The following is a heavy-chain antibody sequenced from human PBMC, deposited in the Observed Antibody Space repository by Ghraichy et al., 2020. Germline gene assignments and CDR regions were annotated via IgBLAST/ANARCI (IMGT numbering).Heavy chain of an antibody. Sequence: ASVKVSCKASGYTFTSYGISWVRQAPGQGLEWMGWISVYNGNTNYAQKLQDRVTMTTDTSTSTAYMELRSLRSDDTAVYYCARRVAAAGTGGYYFDYWRQGTLVTGSS. V-gene: IGHV1-18*04. J-gene: IGHJ4*02. D-gene: IGHD6-13*01. CDR2: ISVYNGNT. CDR1: GYTFTSYG. CDR3: ARRVAAAGTGGYYFDY.